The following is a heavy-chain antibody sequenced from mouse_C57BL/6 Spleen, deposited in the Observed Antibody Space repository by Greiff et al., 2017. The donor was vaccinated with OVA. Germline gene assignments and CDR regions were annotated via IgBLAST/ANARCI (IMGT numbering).Heavy chain of an antibody. D-gene: IGHD1-1*01. CDR1: AYAFGSSW. CDR2: IYPGDGDT. V-gene: IGHV1-82*01. Sequence: VKLQESGPELVKPGASVKISCKASAYAFGSSWMNWVKRGPGRGLEWIGRIYPGDGDTNYNGKFKGKATLTADKSSSTAYMQLSSLTSEDSAVYFCAKSTVDGDYFDYWGQGTTLTVSS. J-gene: IGHJ2*01. CDR3: AKSTVDGDYFDY.